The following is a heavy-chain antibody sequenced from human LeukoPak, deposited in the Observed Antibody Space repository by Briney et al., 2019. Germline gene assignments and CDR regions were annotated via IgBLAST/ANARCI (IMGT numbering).Heavy chain of an antibody. Sequence: SETLSLTCTVSGGSISSGDYYWSWIRQPPGKGLGWIGYIYYSGSTYYNPSLKSRVTISVDTSKNQFSLKLISVTAADTAVYYCARVPLPAAIFDWFDPWGQGTLVTVSS. CDR2: IYYSGST. J-gene: IGHJ5*02. D-gene: IGHD2-2*01. CDR3: ARVPLPAAIFDWFDP. V-gene: IGHV4-30-4*08. CDR1: GGSISSGDYY.